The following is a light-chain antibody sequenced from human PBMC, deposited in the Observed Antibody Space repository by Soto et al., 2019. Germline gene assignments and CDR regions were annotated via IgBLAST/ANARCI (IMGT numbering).Light chain of an antibody. CDR1: QSVSSY. CDR3: QQRSNWPPIT. CDR2: DAS. Sequence: EIVLTHSPATLSFSPVERATLSCRASQSVSSYLACYQQKPGQAPRLLIYDASNRATGIPARFSGSGSGTDFTLTTSSLEPEDFAVYYCQQRSNWPPITFGQGTRLEIK. J-gene: IGKJ5*01. V-gene: IGKV3-11*01.